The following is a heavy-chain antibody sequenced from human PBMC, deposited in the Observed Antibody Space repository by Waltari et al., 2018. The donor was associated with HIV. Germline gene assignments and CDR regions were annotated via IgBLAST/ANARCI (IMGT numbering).Heavy chain of an antibody. V-gene: IGHV3-23*04. CDR2: ISGSGGST. Sequence: EVPLVESGGGLVQPGGSLRLSCAASGFTFTNYAMNLVRQAPGKGLEGVSAISGSGGSTYYADSVKGRFTISRDNSKNTLYLQMNSLRAEDTAVYYCAKDDSTGSSGYYPFHYWGQGTLITVSS. CDR3: AKDDSTGSSGYYPFHY. CDR1: GFTFTNYA. D-gene: IGHD3-22*01. J-gene: IGHJ4*02.